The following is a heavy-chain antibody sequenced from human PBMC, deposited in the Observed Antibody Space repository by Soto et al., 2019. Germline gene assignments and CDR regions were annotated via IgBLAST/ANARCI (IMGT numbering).Heavy chain of an antibody. Sequence: GSGPTLVNPTQTLTLTCTFSGFSLSTSGMCVSWIRQPPGKALEWLALIDWDDDKYYSTSLKTRLTISKDTSKNQVVLTMTNMDPVDTATYYCARIQAVADPWRYFDYWGQGTLVTVSS. CDR1: GFSLSTSGMC. V-gene: IGHV2-70*01. J-gene: IGHJ4*02. D-gene: IGHD6-19*01. CDR3: ARIQAVADPWRYFDY. CDR2: IDWDDDK.